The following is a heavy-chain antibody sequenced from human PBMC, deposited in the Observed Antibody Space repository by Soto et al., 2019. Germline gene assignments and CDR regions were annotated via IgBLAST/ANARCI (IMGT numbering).Heavy chain of an antibody. D-gene: IGHD5-18*01. CDR1: GFTFSSHW. Sequence: EVQLVESGGGFVQPGGSLRLSCAASGFTFSSHWMNWVRQAPGKGLVWLSRVNTDGSTTNYADSVKGLFTISRDNAKNTLYLQINSLRVEDTAVYYCARGSYHSFWFDYWGQGTLVTVSS. V-gene: IGHV3-74*01. J-gene: IGHJ4*02. CDR2: VNTDGSTT. CDR3: ARGSYHSFWFDY.